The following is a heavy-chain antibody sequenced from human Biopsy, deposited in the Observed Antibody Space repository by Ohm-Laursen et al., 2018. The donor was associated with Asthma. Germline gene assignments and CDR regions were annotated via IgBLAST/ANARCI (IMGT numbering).Heavy chain of an antibody. CDR2: IYSGGTS. CDR1: GFAVSRDH. J-gene: IGHJ4*02. Sequence: GSLRLSCAASGFAVSRDHMFWVRQAPGKVLERVSVIYSGGTSHTADSVRGRFTISRDYSKNTLYLQMHSLRAEDTAVYYCARGDSSNWSHYYFDYWGQGTLVTVSS. D-gene: IGHD3-22*01. V-gene: IGHV3-53*01. CDR3: ARGDSSNWSHYYFDY.